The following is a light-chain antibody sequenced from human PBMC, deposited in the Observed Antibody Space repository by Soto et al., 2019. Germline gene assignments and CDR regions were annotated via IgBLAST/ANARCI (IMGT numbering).Light chain of an antibody. CDR3: TSYAGSNTFVV. Sequence: QSALTQPPSASGPPGQSVAISRTGTSSDVGGYNYVSWYQQHPGKAPKLMIYEVTKRPSGVPDRFSGSKSGNTASLTVSGLQAEDEADYYCTSYAGSNTFVVYGGGTKVTVL. CDR1: SSDVGGYNY. V-gene: IGLV2-8*01. J-gene: IGLJ3*02. CDR2: EVT.